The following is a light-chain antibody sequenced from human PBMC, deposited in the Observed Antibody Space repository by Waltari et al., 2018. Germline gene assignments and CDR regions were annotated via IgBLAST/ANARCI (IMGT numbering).Light chain of an antibody. Sequence: QSVLTQPPSASGTPGQRVTISCSGSNSNIGSNTVNWYQQFPATTPKLLIYNNNKRPSGVPDRFSGSKSDTSASLAISGLQSEDEADYYWAAWDDSPNGYVFGTGTKVTVL. CDR1: NSNIGSNT. CDR3: AAWDDSPNGYV. CDR2: NNN. V-gene: IGLV1-44*01. J-gene: IGLJ1*01.